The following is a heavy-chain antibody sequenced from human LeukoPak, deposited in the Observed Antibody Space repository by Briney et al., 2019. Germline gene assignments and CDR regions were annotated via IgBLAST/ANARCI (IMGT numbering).Heavy chain of an antibody. J-gene: IGHJ5*02. CDR1: GFTFSSYG. V-gene: IGHV3-33*06. CDR2: IWYDGSNK. D-gene: IGHD1-7*01. Sequence: RPGGSLRLSCAASGFTFSSYGMHWVRQAPGKGLEWVAVIWYDGSNKYYADSVKGRFTISRDNSKNTLYLQMNSLRAEDTAVYYCAKGGLELPDNWFDPWGQGTLVTVSS. CDR3: AKGGLELPDNWFDP.